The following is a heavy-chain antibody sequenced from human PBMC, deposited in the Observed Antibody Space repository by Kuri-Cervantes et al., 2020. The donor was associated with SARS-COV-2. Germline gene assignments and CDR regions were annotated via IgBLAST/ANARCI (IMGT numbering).Heavy chain of an antibody. D-gene: IGHD1-1*01. CDR2: INPDGSYT. Sequence: GGSLRLSCAASGFTFSGHWIHWVRQAPGKGLAWVSRINPDGSYTNNADSVKGRLTLSRDNAKNMLFLQMNSLRAEDTAVYYCVRDGDHWNFDYWGQGTLVTVSS. J-gene: IGHJ4*02. V-gene: IGHV3-74*01. CDR3: VRDGDHWNFDY. CDR1: GFTFSGHW.